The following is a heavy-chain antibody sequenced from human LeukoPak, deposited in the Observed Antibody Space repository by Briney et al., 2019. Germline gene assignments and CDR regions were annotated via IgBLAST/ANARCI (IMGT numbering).Heavy chain of an antibody. Sequence: SETLSLTCAVYGGSFNGYYWSWIRQPPGKGLEWIGEINHSGSTNYNPSLKSRVTISVDTSKNQFSLKLSSVTAADTAVYYCAREGSSSFHWGQGTLVTVSS. CDR3: AREGSSSFH. J-gene: IGHJ4*02. D-gene: IGHD6-6*01. V-gene: IGHV4-34*01. CDR2: INHSGST. CDR1: GGSFNGYY.